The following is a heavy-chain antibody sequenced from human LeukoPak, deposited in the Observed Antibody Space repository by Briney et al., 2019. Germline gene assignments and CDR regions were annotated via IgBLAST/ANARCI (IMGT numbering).Heavy chain of an antibody. V-gene: IGHV4-34*01. D-gene: IGHD3-3*01. Sequence: SETLSLTCAVCGGSFSGYYWSWIRQPPGKGLEWIGEINHSGSTNYNPSLKSRVTISVDTSKNQFSLKLSSVTAADTAVYYCARGFINFWSGYHDYWGQGTLVTVSS. CDR1: GGSFSGYY. CDR2: INHSGST. J-gene: IGHJ4*02. CDR3: ARGFINFWSGYHDY.